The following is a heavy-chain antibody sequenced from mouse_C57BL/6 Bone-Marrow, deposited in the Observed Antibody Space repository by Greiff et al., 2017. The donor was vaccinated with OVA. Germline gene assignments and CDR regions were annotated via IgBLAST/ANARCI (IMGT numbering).Heavy chain of an antibody. D-gene: IGHD4-1*01. J-gene: IGHJ2*01. CDR1: GFTFSSYG. CDR2: ISSGGSYT. CDR3: ARGTGTHFDY. Sequence: EVKLVESGGDLVKPGGSLKLSCAASGFTFSSYGMSWVRQTPDKRLEWVATISSGGSYTYYPDSVKGRFTISRDNAKNTLYLQMSSLKSEDTAMYYCARGTGTHFDYWGQGTTLTVSS. V-gene: IGHV5-6*02.